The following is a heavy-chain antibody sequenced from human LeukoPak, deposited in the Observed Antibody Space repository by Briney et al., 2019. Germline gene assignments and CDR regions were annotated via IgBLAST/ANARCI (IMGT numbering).Heavy chain of an antibody. D-gene: IGHD6-13*01. Sequence: GEPLRLSCAASGFSFSTYTMNWVRQAPGKGLEGFSSISGASGSYKYSAESVKGRFTISRDNAKNSLFLQMNSLRAEDTAMYYCVRDPYSSSLRGNLDYWGQGILVTVSS. V-gene: IGHV3-21*01. J-gene: IGHJ4*02. CDR1: GFSFSTYT. CDR2: ISGASGSYK. CDR3: VRDPYSSSLRGNLDY.